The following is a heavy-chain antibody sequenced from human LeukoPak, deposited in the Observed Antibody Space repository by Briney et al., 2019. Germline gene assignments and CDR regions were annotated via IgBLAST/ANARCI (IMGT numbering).Heavy chain of an antibody. J-gene: IGHJ4*02. CDR2: IYHSGAT. V-gene: IGHV4-38-2*02. D-gene: IGHD3-22*01. Sequence: LEWIGTIYHSGATYYNPSLKSRVTISVDTSKNQFSLNLSSVTAADTAVYHCARVDYDNVDWGRGTLVTVSS. CDR3: ARVDYDNVD.